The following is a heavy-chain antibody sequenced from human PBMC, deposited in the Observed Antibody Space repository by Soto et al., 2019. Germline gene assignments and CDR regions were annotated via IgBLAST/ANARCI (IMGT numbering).Heavy chain of an antibody. V-gene: IGHV4-31*03. D-gene: IGHD3-16*02. J-gene: IGHJ4*02. CDR1: GDSISSSSYY. CDR2: IYYSGST. Sequence: SETLSLTCIVSGDSISSSSYYWVWIRQPPGKGLEWIGYIYYSGSTYYNPSLKSRVTISVDTSKNHFSLKLSSVTAADTATYYCARGQYFGAITFEGLDVKEPNFDYWDQGTRVTVSS. CDR3: ARGQYFGAITFEGLDVKEPNFDY.